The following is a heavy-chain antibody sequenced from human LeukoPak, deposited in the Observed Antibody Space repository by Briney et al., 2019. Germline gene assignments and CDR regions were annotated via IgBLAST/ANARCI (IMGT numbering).Heavy chain of an antibody. D-gene: IGHD6-19*01. J-gene: IGHJ4*02. CDR3: ARHMGQWLNKYYFDY. Sequence: SGTLSLTCAVSGGSIFSSNWWSWVRQPPGKGLARIGQIFHSGSTSYSPSLKSRVTISVDKSKNQFSLKLTSVTAADTAVYYCARHMGQWLNKYYFDYWGQGTLVTVSS. CDR2: IFHSGST. CDR1: GGSIFSSNW. V-gene: IGHV4-4*02.